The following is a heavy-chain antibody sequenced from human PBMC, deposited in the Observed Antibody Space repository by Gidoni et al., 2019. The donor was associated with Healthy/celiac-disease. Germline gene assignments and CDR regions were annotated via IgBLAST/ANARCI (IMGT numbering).Heavy chain of an antibody. J-gene: IGHJ4*02. D-gene: IGHD2-2*01. CDR3: TTVWGCSSTSCYVRLNYFDY. Sequence: GKGLEWVGRIKSKTDGGTTDYAAPVKGRFTISRDDSKNTRYLQMNSLKTEDTAVYYCTTVWGCSSTSCYVRLNYFDYWGQGTLVTVSS. CDR2: IKSKTDGGTT. V-gene: IGHV3-15*01.